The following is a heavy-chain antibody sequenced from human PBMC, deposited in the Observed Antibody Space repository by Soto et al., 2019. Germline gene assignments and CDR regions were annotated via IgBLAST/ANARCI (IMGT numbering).Heavy chain of an antibody. Sequence: EVQLLESGGGLVQPGGPLSFPGAALGSTFGIYGMTWSPQAPGKGLEWVSVIADTTYYAASVKGRFTISRDNSKNTLYLQMNSLRAEDTAVYYCAKNGDNRQYDYWGQGTLVTVSS. D-gene: IGHD7-27*01. CDR3: AKNGDNRQYDY. V-gene: IGHV3-23*01. CDR2: IADTT. CDR1: GSTFGIYG. J-gene: IGHJ4*02.